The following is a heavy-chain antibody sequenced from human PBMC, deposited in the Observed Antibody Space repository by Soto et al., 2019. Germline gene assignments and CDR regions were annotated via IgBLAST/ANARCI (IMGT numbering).Heavy chain of an antibody. CDR1: GGTFSSYA. CDR3: ASRFTGFNTMIEPQGWFDP. D-gene: IGHD3-22*01. V-gene: IGHV1-69*13. J-gene: IGHJ5*02. CDR2: IIPIFGTA. Sequence: SVKVSCKASGGTFSSYAISWVRQAPGQGLEWMGGIIPIFGTANYAQKFQGRVTITADESTSTAYMELSSLRSEDTAVYYCASRFTGFNTMIEPQGWFDPWGQGTLVTVSS.